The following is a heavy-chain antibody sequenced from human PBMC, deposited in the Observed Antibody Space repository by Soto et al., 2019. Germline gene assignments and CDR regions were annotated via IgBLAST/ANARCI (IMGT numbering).Heavy chain of an antibody. J-gene: IGHJ1*01. CDR2: INHSGST. D-gene: IGHD3-3*01. V-gene: IGHV4-34*01. Sequence: QVQLQQWGAGLLKPSETLSLTCAVYGGSFSGYYWSWIRQPPGKGLEGVGEINHSGSTNYNPSLKSLVTISVDTSKNQFSLKLSSVTAADTAVYYCARGAWSGYYASRGEYFQHWGQGTLVTVSS. CDR1: GGSFSGYY. CDR3: ARGAWSGYYASRGEYFQH.